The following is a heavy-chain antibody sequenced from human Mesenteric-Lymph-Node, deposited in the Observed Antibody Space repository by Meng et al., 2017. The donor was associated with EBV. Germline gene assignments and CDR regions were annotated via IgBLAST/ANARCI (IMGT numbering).Heavy chain of an antibody. Sequence: QVLLLEPGPGLVKPSETLSLTCTVSGGSVSSGSYYWSWIRQPPGKGLEWIGYIYYSGSTNYNPSLKSRVTISVDTSKNQFSLKLSSVTAVDTAVYYCALIIVGATHFDYWGQGTLVTVSS. J-gene: IGHJ4*02. CDR2: IYYSGST. CDR3: ALIIVGATHFDY. V-gene: IGHV4-61*01. D-gene: IGHD1-26*01. CDR1: GGSVSSGSYY.